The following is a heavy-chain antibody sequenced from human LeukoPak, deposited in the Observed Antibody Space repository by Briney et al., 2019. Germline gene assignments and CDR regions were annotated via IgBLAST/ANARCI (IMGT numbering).Heavy chain of an antibody. CDR1: GGSISSYY. Sequence: PSETLSLTCTVSGGSISSYYWSWIRQPPGKGLEWIGYIYYSGSTNYNPSLKSRVTISVDTSKNQFSLKLSSVTAPDTAVYYCARQCFYDILTGYYRGCLDVWGQGTTVTVSS. J-gene: IGHJ6*02. D-gene: IGHD3-9*01. CDR2: IYYSGST. V-gene: IGHV4-59*08. CDR3: ARQCFYDILTGYYRGCLDV.